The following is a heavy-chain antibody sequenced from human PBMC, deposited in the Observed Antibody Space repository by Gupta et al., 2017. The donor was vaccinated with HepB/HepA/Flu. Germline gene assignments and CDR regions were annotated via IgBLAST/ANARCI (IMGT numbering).Heavy chain of an antibody. CDR3: SAEEGASSTSAKNFDY. J-gene: IGHJ4*02. D-gene: IGHD1-14*01. V-gene: IGHV1-2*02. CDR2: IKTKNGAT. Sequence: QVQSVQSGAEVKMPGASVKVSCKPSDYTFTDHYIHWVRQAPGQGLQYMGWIKTKNGATGYAPNWRGRIIMTRDTSISTAYMELNRLRSDDKAVYFCSAEEGASSTSAKNFDYWGQGTVVSVSS. CDR1: DYTFTDHY.